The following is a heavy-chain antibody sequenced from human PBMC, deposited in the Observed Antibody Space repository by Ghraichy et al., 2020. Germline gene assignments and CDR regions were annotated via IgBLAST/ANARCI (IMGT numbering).Heavy chain of an antibody. CDR3: ARGGYQGAFDI. CDR2: ISSSSSYI. V-gene: IGHV3-21*01. D-gene: IGHD6-13*01. Sequence: LSLTCAASGFTFSSYSMNWVRQAPGKGLEWVSSISSSSSYIYYADSVKGRFTISRDNAKNSLYLQMNSLRAEDTAVYYCARGGYQGAFDIWGQGTMVTVSS. CDR1: GFTFSSYS. J-gene: IGHJ3*02.